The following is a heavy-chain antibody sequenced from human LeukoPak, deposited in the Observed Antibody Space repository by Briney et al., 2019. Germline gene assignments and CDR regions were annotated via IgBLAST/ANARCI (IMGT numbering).Heavy chain of an antibody. V-gene: IGHV3-33*01. D-gene: IGHD2-21*02. Sequence: GGSLRLSCAASGFTFSSYGMHWVRQAPGKGLEGVAVIWYDGSNKYYADSVKGRFTISRDNSKNTLYLQMNSLRAEDTAVYYCARDMLRGDPFDYWGQGTLVTVSS. CDR2: IWYDGSNK. CDR3: ARDMLRGDPFDY. CDR1: GFTFSSYG. J-gene: IGHJ4*02.